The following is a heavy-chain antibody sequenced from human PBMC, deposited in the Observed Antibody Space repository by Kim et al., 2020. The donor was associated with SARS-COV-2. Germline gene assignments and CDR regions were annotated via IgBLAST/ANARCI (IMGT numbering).Heavy chain of an antibody. CDR1: GFTFSDSA. J-gene: IGHJ3*02. D-gene: IGHD1-1*01. CDR3: TRVPGTTVAFWDAFDI. V-gene: IGHV3-73*01. Sequence: GGSLRLSCGASGFTFSDSAMHWVRRASGKGLEWVGRIRSKVNGYATAYSASVRGRFTISRDDSRNTAYLQMNSLKTEDTAVYYCTRVPGTTVAFWDAFDIWGHRTMVAVSS. CDR2: IRSKVNGYAT.